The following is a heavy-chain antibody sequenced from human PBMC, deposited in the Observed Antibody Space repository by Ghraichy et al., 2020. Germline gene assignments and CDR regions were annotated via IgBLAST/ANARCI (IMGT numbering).Heavy chain of an antibody. J-gene: IGHJ4*02. CDR2: ISHSGST. Sequence: SQTLSLTCTVSGYSISSGYYWGWIRQSPGKGLEWIASISHSGSTYYKPSLKSRVTISVDTSKNQFSLKLSSVTAADTAVYYCARDPAYGSPDYWGQGTLVTVSS. CDR1: GYSISSGYY. D-gene: IGHD4-17*01. V-gene: IGHV4-38-2*02. CDR3: ARDPAYGSPDY.